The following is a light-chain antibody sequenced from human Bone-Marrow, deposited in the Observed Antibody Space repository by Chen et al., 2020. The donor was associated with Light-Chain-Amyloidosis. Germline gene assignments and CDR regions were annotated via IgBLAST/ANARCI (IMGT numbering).Light chain of an antibody. CDR2: RDT. Sequence: SYELTQPPSVSVSPGQTARITCSGDDLPTKYAYWYQQKPGQAPVLVTHRDTERPSGISERFPGSSSGTTATLTISGVQAEDEADYHCQSADSSGTYEVIFGGGTKLTVL. CDR3: QSADSSGTYEVI. CDR1: DLPTKY. V-gene: IGLV3-25*03. J-gene: IGLJ2*01.